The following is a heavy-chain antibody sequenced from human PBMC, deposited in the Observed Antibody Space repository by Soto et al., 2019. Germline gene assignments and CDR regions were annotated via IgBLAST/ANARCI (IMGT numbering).Heavy chain of an antibody. CDR2: INPTRGTT. CDR1: GYTFTNYY. J-gene: IGHJ4*02. D-gene: IGHD6-6*01. Sequence: ASVNLSCKTSGYTFTNYYMHCVRQAPRQGLEWMGIINPTRGTTIYAQQIQDRVTMTRDTSTSTVYMELSILRSDDTALYYCARGGATGMAARLRYFDYWGQGTLVTVSS. V-gene: IGHV1-46*01. CDR3: ARGGATGMAARLRYFDY.